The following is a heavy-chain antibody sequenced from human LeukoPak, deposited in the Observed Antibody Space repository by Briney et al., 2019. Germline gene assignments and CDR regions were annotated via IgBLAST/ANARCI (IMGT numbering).Heavy chain of an antibody. Sequence: EASVKLSCKASGYIFGDYHIHWVRQAPGQGLEWMGNINPNTGGTNYAQKFRGRVTITRDTSVTTAYMDLSRLTSDDTALYYCGREEKGGLFDYWDQGTLVTVSS. V-gene: IGHV1-2*02. J-gene: IGHJ4*02. CDR1: GYIFGDYH. D-gene: IGHD2-15*01. CDR3: GREEKGGLFDY. CDR2: INPNTGGT.